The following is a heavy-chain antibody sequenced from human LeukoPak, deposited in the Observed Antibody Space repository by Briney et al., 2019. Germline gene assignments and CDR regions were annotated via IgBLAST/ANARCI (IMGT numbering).Heavy chain of an antibody. D-gene: IGHD4-11*01. CDR2: IYYSGST. CDR1: GGSISSYY. CDR3: ARSVTVTDYFDY. Sequence: ASETLSLTCTVSGGSISSYYWSWIRQPPGKGLEWIGYIYYSGSTYYNPSLKSRVTISVDTSKNQFSLKLSSVTAADTAVYYCARSVTVTDYFDYWGQGTLVTVSS. V-gene: IGHV4-59*12. J-gene: IGHJ4*02.